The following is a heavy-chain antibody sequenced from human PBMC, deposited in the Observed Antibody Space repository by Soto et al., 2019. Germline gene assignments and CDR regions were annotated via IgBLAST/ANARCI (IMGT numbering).Heavy chain of an antibody. V-gene: IGHV3-30*18. D-gene: IGHD3-3*01. Sequence: RGSLRLSCAASGFTFSSYGMHWVRQAPGKGLEWVAVISYDGSNKYYADSVKGRFTISRDNSKNTLYLQMNSLRAEDTAVYYCAKDFFVEYYDFWSGYYQFGMDVWGQGTTVTVSS. CDR2: ISYDGSNK. CDR1: GFTFSSYG. J-gene: IGHJ6*02. CDR3: AKDFFVEYYDFWSGYYQFGMDV.